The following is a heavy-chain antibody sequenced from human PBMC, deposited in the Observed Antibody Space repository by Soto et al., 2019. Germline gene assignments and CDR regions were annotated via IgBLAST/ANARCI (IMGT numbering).Heavy chain of an antibody. V-gene: IGHV4-39*01. CDR1: CGSVISGSYY. CDR3: ARYYDTSNRPYFHH. Sequence: SETLSLTCTFSCGSVISGSYYWAWIRRPPGKGLEWVGTIYYTGTTYYNPFLKTRLTISVDTSKNQFSLKLSSVTASDTAVYFCARYYDTSNRPYFHHWGQGTLVTVSS. D-gene: IGHD3-22*01. CDR2: IYYTGTT. J-gene: IGHJ1*01.